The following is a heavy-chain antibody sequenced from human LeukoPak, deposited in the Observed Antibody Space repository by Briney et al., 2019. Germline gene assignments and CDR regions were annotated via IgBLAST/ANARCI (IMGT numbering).Heavy chain of an antibody. CDR1: GFTFSTYG. D-gene: IGHD3-10*01. Sequence: GGSLRLSCAASGFTFSTYGMHWVRQAPGKGLEWVAFIKEDGSMKYYVDSVKGRFTISRDNAQNSLYLQINNLRVEDTAVYYCVRDRGSRAGSDYWGQGTRVTVSS. CDR2: IKEDGSMK. V-gene: IGHV3-7*01. CDR3: VRDRGSRAGSDY. J-gene: IGHJ4*02.